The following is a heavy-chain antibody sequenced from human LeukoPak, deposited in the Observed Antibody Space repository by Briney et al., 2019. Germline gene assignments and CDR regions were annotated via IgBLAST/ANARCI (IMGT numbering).Heavy chain of an antibody. J-gene: IGHJ4*02. CDR1: GFTFSSSW. CDR3: ARGGSPFY. CDR2: IDTDGSTT. D-gene: IGHD3-10*01. Sequence: PGGSLRLSCAASGFTFSSSWMHWVRQAPGKGLLWVSRIDTDGSTTSYADSVKGRFIISRDNAKNTLFLQMNSLRAEDTAVYYCARGGSPFYWGQGTLVTVSS. V-gene: IGHV3-74*01.